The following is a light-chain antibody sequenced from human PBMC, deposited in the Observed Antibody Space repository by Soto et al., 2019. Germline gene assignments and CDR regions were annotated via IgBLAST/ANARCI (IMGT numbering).Light chain of an antibody. CDR2: AAS. CDR1: QNINIY. Sequence: DIEMTQSPASLSSSVGDVFTITCRASQNINIYLNWYQQRAGKAPRLLIYAASKLQSGVPSRFSGSGSGTDFTFTISRLQPEDIATYYCQQYENLPTFGQGTRLEIK. CDR3: QQYENLPT. J-gene: IGKJ5*01. V-gene: IGKV1-33*01.